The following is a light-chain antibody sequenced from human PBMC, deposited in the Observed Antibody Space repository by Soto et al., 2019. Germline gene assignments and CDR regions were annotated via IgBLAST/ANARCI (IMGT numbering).Light chain of an antibody. Sequence: EIVLTQSPGTLSLSPGERATLSCMASQSVSSNYLAWYQQKPGQAPRLLIYFASSRATVITDRFSGSGSRTDFPLTISRLEPEDFAVYYCQQHGRSPSYTFGQGTKLEIQ. J-gene: IGKJ2*01. CDR2: FAS. V-gene: IGKV3-20*01. CDR3: QQHGRSPSYT. CDR1: QSVSSNY.